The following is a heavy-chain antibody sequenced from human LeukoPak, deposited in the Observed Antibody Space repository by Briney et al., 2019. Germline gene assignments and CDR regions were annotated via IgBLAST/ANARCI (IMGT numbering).Heavy chain of an antibody. CDR1: GGSISSSSYY. J-gene: IGHJ4*02. D-gene: IGHD3-10*01. Sequence: SETLSLTCTVSGGSISSSSYYWGWIRQPPGKGLEWIGSIYYSGSTYYNPSLKSRVTISVDTSKNQFSLKLSSVTAADTAVYYCARGSRTFWFGERTSPGVDYWGQGTLVTVSS. CDR3: ARGSRTFWFGERTSPGVDY. V-gene: IGHV4-39*07. CDR2: IYYSGST.